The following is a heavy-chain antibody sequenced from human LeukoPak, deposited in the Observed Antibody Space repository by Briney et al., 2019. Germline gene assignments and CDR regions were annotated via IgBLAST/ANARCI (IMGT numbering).Heavy chain of an antibody. CDR2: IYSGGST. CDR3: ARDSNYDY. V-gene: IGHV3-66*02. Sequence: PGGSLRLSCAASGFTVSSTYMSWVRQAPGKGLEWVSVIYSGGSTYYADSVKGRFTISRDNSKNTLYLQMNGLRAEDTAAYYCARDSNYDYWGQGTLVTVSS. CDR1: GFTVSSTY. D-gene: IGHD6-13*01. J-gene: IGHJ4*02.